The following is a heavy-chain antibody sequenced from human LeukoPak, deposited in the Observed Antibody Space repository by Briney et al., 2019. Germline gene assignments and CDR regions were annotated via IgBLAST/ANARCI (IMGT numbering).Heavy chain of an antibody. D-gene: IGHD2/OR15-2a*01. V-gene: IGHV3-33*01. CDR2: IWYDGSNK. J-gene: IGHJ6*02. CDR1: GFTFSSYG. CDR3: ARAQYLGNYYYGMDV. Sequence: GRSLRLSCAASGFTFSSYGMHWVRQAPGKGLEWVAVIWYDGSNKYYADSVKGRFTISRDNSKNTLYLQMNSLRAEDTAVYYCARAQYLGNYYYGMDVWGQGTTVTVSS.